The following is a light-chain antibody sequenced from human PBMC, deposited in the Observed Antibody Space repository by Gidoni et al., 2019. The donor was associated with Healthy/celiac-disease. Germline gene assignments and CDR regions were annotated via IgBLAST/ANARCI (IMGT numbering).Light chain of an antibody. Sequence: ELVLTHLPATLPLSPGERATLSSRASQSVSSYSAWYQQKPDQAPRLLIYDASNRATGTPARFSGSGSGAGFTLIISSLGDEDFGVYDYQQRSNWPPVTVXQXTRLEIK. CDR1: QSVSSY. CDR3: QQRSNWPPVT. J-gene: IGKJ5*01. CDR2: DAS. V-gene: IGKV3-11*01.